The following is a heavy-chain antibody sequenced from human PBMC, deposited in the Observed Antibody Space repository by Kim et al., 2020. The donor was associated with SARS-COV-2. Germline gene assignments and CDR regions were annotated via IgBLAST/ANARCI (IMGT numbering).Heavy chain of an antibody. CDR1: GFTFSSYS. CDR2: ISSSSSYI. D-gene: IGHD2-2*01. V-gene: IGHV3-21*01. Sequence: GGSLRLSCASSGFTFSSYSMNWVRQAPGKGLEWVSSISSSSSYIYSADSVKGRFTISRDNAKTSLYLQMNSLRAEDTAVYYCARLGYCSSTSCPTPDYWGQGTLVTVSS. CDR3: ARLGYCSSTSCPTPDY. J-gene: IGHJ4*02.